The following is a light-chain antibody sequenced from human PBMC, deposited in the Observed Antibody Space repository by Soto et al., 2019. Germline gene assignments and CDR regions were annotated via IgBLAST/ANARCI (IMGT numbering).Light chain of an antibody. J-gene: IGKJ5*01. CDR1: QSVMNN. Sequence: EIVMTQSPATLSVSPGERVTLSCRASQSVMNNLAWYQHKPGQAPRLLIYDASNRATGIPARFSGSGSGTDFTLTISSLEPEDFAVYYCQQRSNWPPITFGQGTRLEI. V-gene: IGKV3-11*01. CDR2: DAS. CDR3: QQRSNWPPIT.